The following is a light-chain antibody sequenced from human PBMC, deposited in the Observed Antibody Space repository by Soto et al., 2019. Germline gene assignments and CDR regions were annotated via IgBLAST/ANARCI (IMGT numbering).Light chain of an antibody. V-gene: IGKV3-15*01. CDR2: DAS. Sequence: MLFTQAPATLSVSPGERATLSCRASQSVSGHLAWYQQNPGQAPRLLIYDASTRATGIPARFSGSGSSTEFTLTISSLQSEDFAVYYCQQYHDWPLTFGGGTKVDIK. J-gene: IGKJ4*01. CDR1: QSVSGH. CDR3: QQYHDWPLT.